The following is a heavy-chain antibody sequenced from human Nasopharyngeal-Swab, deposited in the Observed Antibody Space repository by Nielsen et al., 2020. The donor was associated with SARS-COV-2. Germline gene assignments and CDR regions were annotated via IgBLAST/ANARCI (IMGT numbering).Heavy chain of an antibody. CDR1: GGTFRSYA. J-gene: IGHJ4*02. CDR2: IIPIFGTA. D-gene: IGHD5-18*01. Sequence: SVKVSCKASGGTFRSYAISWVRQAPGQGLEWMGGIIPIFGTANYAQKFQGRVTITADESTSTAYMELSSLRSEDTAVYYCARDLLSGTAAMVYFDYWGQGTLVTVSS. V-gene: IGHV1-69*13. CDR3: ARDLLSGTAAMVYFDY.